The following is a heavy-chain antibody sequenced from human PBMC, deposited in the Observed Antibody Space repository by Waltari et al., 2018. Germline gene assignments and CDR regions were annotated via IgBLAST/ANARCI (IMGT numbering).Heavy chain of an antibody. D-gene: IGHD3-10*01. CDR1: SYSLRSGYF. CDR2: ISHSGST. V-gene: IGHV4-38-2*02. J-gene: IGHJ5*02. Sequence: VQLQESGTGLARPSETLSLTCEFSSYSLRSGYFWGWIRQPPGKGLQWIGSISHSGSTYYNPSLRSRVTLSVDTSKNQFALKVTSVTAADTATYYCVRDLGGSGNSWFDAWGQGSLVIVSS. CDR3: VRDLGGSGNSWFDA.